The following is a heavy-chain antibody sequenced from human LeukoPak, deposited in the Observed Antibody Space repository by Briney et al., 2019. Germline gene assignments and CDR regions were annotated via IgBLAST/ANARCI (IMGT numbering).Heavy chain of an antibody. V-gene: IGHV1-69*05. Sequence: SVKVSCKASGGTFSSYAISWVRQAPGQGLEWMGGIIPIFGTANYAQKFQGRVTITTDESTSTAYMELSSLRSEDTAVYYCARETNWWYGSFDYWGQGTLVTVSS. J-gene: IGHJ4*02. CDR1: GGTFSSYA. D-gene: IGHD2-8*02. CDR3: ARETNWWYGSFDY. CDR2: IIPIFGTA.